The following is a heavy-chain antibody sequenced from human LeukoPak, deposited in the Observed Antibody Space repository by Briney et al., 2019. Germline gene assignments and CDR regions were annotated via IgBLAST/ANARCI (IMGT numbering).Heavy chain of an antibody. D-gene: IGHD3-10*01. CDR2: IYADGTT. CDR3: ARDRAGTQAWVEFDP. CDR1: GSTVSQNY. J-gene: IGHJ5*02. Sequence: PGGSLRLSCAASGSTVSQNYMSWVRQAPGRGLEWVSLIYADGTTHYADSVKGRFTISRDNSKNTVYLQMNSVRPEDTAVYYCARDRAGTQAWVEFDPWGQGTLVTVSS. V-gene: IGHV3-66*02.